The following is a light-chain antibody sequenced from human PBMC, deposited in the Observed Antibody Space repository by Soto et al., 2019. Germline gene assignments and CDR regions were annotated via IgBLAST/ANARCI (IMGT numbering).Light chain of an antibody. CDR3: QLYGSSPIP. CDR1: QSVSSN. Sequence: KKSAAALSVYTGERATLSCRASQSVSSNLAWYQQKPGQAPRLLIYGASSRATGIPDRFSGSGSGTDFTLTISRLEPEDVAVYYCQLYGSSPIPFGQGALLE. V-gene: IGKV3-20*01. J-gene: IGKJ5*01. CDR2: GAS.